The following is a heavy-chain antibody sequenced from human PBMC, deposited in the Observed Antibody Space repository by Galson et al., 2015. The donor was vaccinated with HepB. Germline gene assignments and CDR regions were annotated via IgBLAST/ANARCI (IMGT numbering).Heavy chain of an antibody. CDR1: GGTFSSYT. CDR2: IIPILGIA. CDR3: ARARDYYGSGSYPYYYGMDV. Sequence: SCKASGGTFSSYTISWVRQAPGQGLEWMGRIIPILGIANYAQKFQGRVTITADKSTSTAYMELSSLRSEDTAVYYCARARDYYGSGSYPYYYGMDVWGQGTTVTVSS. D-gene: IGHD3-10*01. V-gene: IGHV1-69*02. J-gene: IGHJ6*02.